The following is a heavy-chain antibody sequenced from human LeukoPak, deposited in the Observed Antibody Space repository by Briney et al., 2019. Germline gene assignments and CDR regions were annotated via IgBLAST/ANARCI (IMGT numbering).Heavy chain of an antibody. Sequence: GGSLRLSCAASGFTFSNYAMTWVRQIPGKGLQWVSAISGSGDDTYYADSVKDRFTISRDNSKNTLYLQKDSLRAEDTAVYYCAKDPHSKQWLVLNWLDPWGQGTLVTVSS. CDR2: ISGSGDDT. CDR1: GFTFSNYA. V-gene: IGHV3-23*01. CDR3: AKDPHSKQWLVLNWLDP. J-gene: IGHJ5*02. D-gene: IGHD5-12*01.